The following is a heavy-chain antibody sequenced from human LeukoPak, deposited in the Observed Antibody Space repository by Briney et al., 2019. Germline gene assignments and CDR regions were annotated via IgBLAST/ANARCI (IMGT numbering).Heavy chain of an antibody. J-gene: IGHJ6*03. CDR3: AILKSSYYYYYMDV. V-gene: IGHV4-59*11. Sequence: SETLSLTCTVSGGSISSHYWSWIRQPPGKGLEWIGYIYYSGSTNYNPSLKSRVTISVETSKNQFSLKLSSVTAADTAVYYCAILKSSYYYYYMDVWGKGTTVTVSS. CDR2: IYYSGST. D-gene: IGHD3-16*02. CDR1: GGSISSHY.